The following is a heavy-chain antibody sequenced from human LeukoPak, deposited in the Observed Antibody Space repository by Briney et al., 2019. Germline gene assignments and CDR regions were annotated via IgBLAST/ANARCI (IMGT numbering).Heavy chain of an antibody. D-gene: IGHD3-10*01. V-gene: IGHV4-59*08. J-gene: IGHJ5*02. CDR2: ISYSGTT. CDR1: GFTFSSYS. CDR3: ARHGSGTSLALYP. Sequence: NSGGSLRLSCAASGFTFSSYSMNWVRQAPGKGLEWVGYISYSGTTNYNPSLKSRVTISLGTSKNRFSLNLTSVTAADTAVYYCARHGSGTSLALYPWGQGTLVTVSS.